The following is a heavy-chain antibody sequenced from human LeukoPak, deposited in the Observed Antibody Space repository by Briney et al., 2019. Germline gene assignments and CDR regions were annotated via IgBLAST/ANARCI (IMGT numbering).Heavy chain of an antibody. CDR2: ISGSGGST. D-gene: IGHD2-2*02. Sequence: PGGSLRLSCAASGFTFSSYAMSWVRQAPGKGLEWVSAISGSGGSTYYADSVKGRFTISRDNSKNTLYLQMNSVRAEDTAVYYYARCWGYCSSTSCYTHKRHFDYWGQRTLVTVSS. CDR3: ARCWGYCSSTSCYTHKRHFDY. J-gene: IGHJ4*02. V-gene: IGHV3-23*01. CDR1: GFTFSSYA.